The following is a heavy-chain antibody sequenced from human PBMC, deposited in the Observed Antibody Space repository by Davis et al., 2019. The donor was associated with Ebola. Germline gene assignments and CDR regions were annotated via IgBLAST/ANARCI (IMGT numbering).Heavy chain of an antibody. CDR3: AKQRGVGAIDYDY. CDR1: GGSISSYY. V-gene: IGHV4-59*01. CDR2: IYYSGST. D-gene: IGHD1-26*01. Sequence: MPSETLSLTCTVSGGSISSYYWSWIRQPPGKGLEWIGYIYYSGSTNYNPSLKSRVTISVDTSKNQFSLKLSSVTAADTAVYYCAKQRGVGAIDYDYWGRGTVVTVSS. J-gene: IGHJ4*02.